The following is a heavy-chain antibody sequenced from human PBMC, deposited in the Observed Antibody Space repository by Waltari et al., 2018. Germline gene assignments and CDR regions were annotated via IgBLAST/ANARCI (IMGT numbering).Heavy chain of an antibody. Sequence: GWIRQPPGKGLEWIGSIYYSGSTYYNPSLKSRVTISVDTSKNQFSLKLSSVTAADTAVYYCARYCSGGSCPGYWGQGTLVTVSS. D-gene: IGHD2-15*01. CDR2: IYYSGST. J-gene: IGHJ4*02. CDR3: ARYCSGGSCPGY. V-gene: IGHV4-39*07.